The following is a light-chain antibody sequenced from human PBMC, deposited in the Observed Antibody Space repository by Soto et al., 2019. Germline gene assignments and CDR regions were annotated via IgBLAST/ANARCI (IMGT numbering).Light chain of an antibody. Sequence: DIQMTQSPSTLSGSVGDRVTITCRASQTISSWLAWYQQKPGKAPKLLIYKASTLKSGVPSRFSGSPPGTELTITISSLQHDALANYYCQHYNSYSEAFGQGTKLDTK. CDR2: KAS. V-gene: IGKV1-5*03. CDR3: QHYNSYSEA. J-gene: IGKJ1*01. CDR1: QTISSW.